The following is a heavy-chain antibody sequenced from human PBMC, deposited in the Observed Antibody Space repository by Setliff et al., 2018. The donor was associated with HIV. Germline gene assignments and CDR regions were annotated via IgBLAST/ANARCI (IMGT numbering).Heavy chain of an antibody. CDR1: GFTFSSYG. J-gene: IGHJ3*02. V-gene: IGHV3-30*02. D-gene: IGHD3-22*01. CDR3: ARGTYYYDSSGFDAFDI. Sequence: RLSCAASGFTFSSYGMHWVRQAPGKGLEWVAFIRYDISNKNYADSVKGRFSISRDNSKNTLYLQMNRLRAEDTAVYYCARGTYYYDSSGFDAFDIWGQGTLVTVSS. CDR2: IRYDISNK.